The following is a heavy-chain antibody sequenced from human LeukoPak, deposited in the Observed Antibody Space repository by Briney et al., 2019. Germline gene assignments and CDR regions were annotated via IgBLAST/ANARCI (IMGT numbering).Heavy chain of an antibody. V-gene: IGHV3-48*01. CDR2: ISSSSSTI. CDR1: GFTLSSYS. Sequence: PGGSLRLSCAASGFTLSSYSMNWVRQAPGKGLEWVSYISSSSSTIYYADSVKGRFTISRDNAKNSLYLQMNSLRAEDTAVYYCARDRSAVAGGYYFDYWGQGTLVTVSS. CDR3: ARDRSAVAGGYYFDY. J-gene: IGHJ4*02. D-gene: IGHD6-19*01.